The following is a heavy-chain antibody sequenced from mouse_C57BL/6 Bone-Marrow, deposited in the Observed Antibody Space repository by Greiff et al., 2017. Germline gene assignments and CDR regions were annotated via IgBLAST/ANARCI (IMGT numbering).Heavy chain of an antibody. J-gene: IGHJ2*01. CDR1: GYTFTSYG. D-gene: IGHD1-1*01. CDR2: IYPRSGNT. V-gene: IGHV1-81*01. CDR3: ARSRAPTVVATDY. Sequence: QVQLQQSGAELARPGASVKLSCKASGYTFTSYGISWVKQRTGQGLEWIGEIYPRSGNTYYNEKFKGKATLTADKSSSTAYMELRSLTSEDSAVYFCARSRAPTVVATDYWGQGTTLTVSS.